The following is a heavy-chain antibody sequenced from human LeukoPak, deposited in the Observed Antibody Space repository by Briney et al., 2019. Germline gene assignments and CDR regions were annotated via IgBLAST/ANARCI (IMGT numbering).Heavy chain of an antibody. J-gene: IGHJ6*03. V-gene: IGHV4-34*01. CDR2: INHSGST. D-gene: IGHD2-2*01. CDR3: ARGPAYCSSTSCYGVWDYYYYYMDV. CDR1: GGSFSGYY. Sequence: SETLSLTCAVYGGSFSGYYWSWIRQPPGKGLEWIGEINHSGSTNYNPSLKSRVTISVDTSKNQFSLKLSSVTAADTAVYYCARGPAYCSSTSCYGVWDYYYYYMDVWGKGTTVTVSS.